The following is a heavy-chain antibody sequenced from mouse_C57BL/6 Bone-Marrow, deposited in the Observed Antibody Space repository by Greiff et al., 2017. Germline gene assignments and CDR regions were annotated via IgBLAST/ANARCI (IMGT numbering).Heavy chain of an antibody. J-gene: IGHJ3*01. D-gene: IGHD2-2*01. CDR3: ARGGYDAWFAY. V-gene: IGHV1-82*01. Sequence: QVQLKESGPELVKPGASGKISCKASGYAFSSSWRNGVKQRPGRGLEGIGRFYPGEGDTANNGKFKGKATLTADKASSTAYMQLSSLTSEDSAVYFCARGGYDAWFAYWGQGTLVTVSA. CDR2: FYPGEGDT. CDR1: GYAFSSSW.